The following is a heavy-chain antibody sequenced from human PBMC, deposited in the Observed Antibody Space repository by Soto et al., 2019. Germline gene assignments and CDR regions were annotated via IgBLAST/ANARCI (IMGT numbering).Heavy chain of an antibody. CDR1: GGSISSGGYY. CDR3: ARDAPAAGGGIEP. CDR2: IYYSGST. V-gene: IGHV4-31*03. Sequence: SETLSLTCTVSGGSISSGGYYWSWIRQHPGKGLEWIGYIYYSGSTYYNPSLKTRVTISVDTSKNQFSLKLSSVTAADTAVYYCARDAPAAGGGIEPWGQGTLVTVSS. D-gene: IGHD2-2*01. J-gene: IGHJ5*02.